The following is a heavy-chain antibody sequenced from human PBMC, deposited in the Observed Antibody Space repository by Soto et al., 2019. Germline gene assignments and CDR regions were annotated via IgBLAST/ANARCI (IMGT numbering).Heavy chain of an antibody. Sequence: SETLSLTCTVSGGSMSSYYWTWIRQPPGKGLEWIGFIHYGGGTVYNPALRSRVTVTVETSKKQFSLNLSSVTAADTAVYYCVGARYGRVGATYSESWGQGALVTSPQ. CDR3: VGARYGRVGATYSES. CDR1: GGSMSSYY. CDR2: IHYGGGT. V-gene: IGHV4-59*01. J-gene: IGHJ4*02. D-gene: IGHD1-26*01.